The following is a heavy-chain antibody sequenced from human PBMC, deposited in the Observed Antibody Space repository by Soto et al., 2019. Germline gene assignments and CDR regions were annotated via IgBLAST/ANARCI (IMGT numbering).Heavy chain of an antibody. D-gene: IGHD3-9*01. CDR3: ARDGRGHYDMLTGYYINYYYGMDV. J-gene: IGHJ6*02. CDR2: IYYSGST. Sequence: SETLSLTCTVSGGSINSYYWSWIRQPPGKGLEWIGYIYYSGSTNYNPSLKSRVTISVDTSKDQFSLKLSSVTAADTAVYYCARDGRGHYDMLTGYYINYYYGMDVWGQGTTVTV. CDR1: GGSINSYY. V-gene: IGHV4-59*12.